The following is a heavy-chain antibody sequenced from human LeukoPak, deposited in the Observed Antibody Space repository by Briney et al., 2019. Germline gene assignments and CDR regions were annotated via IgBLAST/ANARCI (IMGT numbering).Heavy chain of an antibody. CDR1: GGSISSYY. Sequence: SETLSLTCTVSGGSISSYYWSWIRQPPGKGLEWIGYIYYSGSTNYNPSLKSRVTISVDTSKNQFSLKLSSVTAADTAVYYCARQLDPRYDDAFDIWGQGTMVTVSS. CDR2: IYYSGST. V-gene: IGHV4-59*08. J-gene: IGHJ3*02. D-gene: IGHD1-1*01. CDR3: ARQLDPRYDDAFDI.